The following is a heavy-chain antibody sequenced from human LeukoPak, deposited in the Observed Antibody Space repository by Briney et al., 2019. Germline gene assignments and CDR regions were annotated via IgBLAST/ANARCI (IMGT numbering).Heavy chain of an antibody. Sequence: GGSLRLSCAASGFTFSSYAMNWVRQAPGKGLEWVSAINGRGDNTCYADSVKGRFTISRDNSKSTLFLQMNSLRAEDTAIYYCAKDRVSPGFNLFDPWGQGTLVTVSS. J-gene: IGHJ5*02. CDR1: GFTFSSYA. CDR2: INGRGDNT. CDR3: AKDRVSPGFNLFDP. V-gene: IGHV3-23*01. D-gene: IGHD2/OR15-2a*01.